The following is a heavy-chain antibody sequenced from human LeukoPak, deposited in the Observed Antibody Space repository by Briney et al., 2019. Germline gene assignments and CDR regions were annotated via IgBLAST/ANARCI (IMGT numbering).Heavy chain of an antibody. Sequence: GSLRLSCAASGFTFSNYAMSWVRQPPGKGLEWIGEINHSGSTNYNPSLKSRVTISVDTSKNQFSLKLSSVTAADTAVYYCARGRTTETTFYYYYHGMDVWGQGTTVTVSS. CDR1: GFTFSNYA. CDR2: INHSGST. CDR3: ARGRTTETTFYYYYHGMDV. V-gene: IGHV4-34*01. J-gene: IGHJ6*02. D-gene: IGHD4-11*01.